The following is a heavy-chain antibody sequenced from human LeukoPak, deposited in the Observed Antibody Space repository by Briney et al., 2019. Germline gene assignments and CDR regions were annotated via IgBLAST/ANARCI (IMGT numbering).Heavy chain of an antibody. J-gene: IGHJ4*02. CDR3: ARAKQQLVPPPGFDY. V-gene: IGHV4-34*01. D-gene: IGHD6-13*01. CDR1: GGSFSGYY. CDR2: INHSGST. Sequence: PSETLSLTCAVYGGSFSGYYWSWIRQPPGKGLECIGEINHSGSTNYNPSLKSRVAISVDTSKNQFSLKLSSLTAADTAVYYCARAKQQLVPPPGFDYWGQGTLVTVSS.